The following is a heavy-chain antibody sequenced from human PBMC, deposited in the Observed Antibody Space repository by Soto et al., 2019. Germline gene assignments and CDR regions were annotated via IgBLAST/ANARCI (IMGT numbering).Heavy chain of an antibody. Sequence: QVQLQESGPGLVKPSQTLSLTCTVSGGSISSGDYYWSWIRQPPGKGLEWIGYIYYSGSTYYNPSLKSRVTISVDTSKNQFSLKLSSVTAADTAVYYCAREGDDFWSGYYQVNYWGQGTLVTVSS. D-gene: IGHD3-3*01. CDR1: GGSISSGDYY. CDR3: AREGDDFWSGYYQVNY. J-gene: IGHJ4*02. V-gene: IGHV4-30-4*01. CDR2: IYYSGST.